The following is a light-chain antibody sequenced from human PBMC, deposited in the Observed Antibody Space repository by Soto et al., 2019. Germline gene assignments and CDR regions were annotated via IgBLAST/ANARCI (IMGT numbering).Light chain of an antibody. Sequence: QSVLTQPPSVSGAPGQRVTISCTGSSSNIGAGYDVHWYQQLPGTAPKLLMYGNSNRPSGVPDRFSGSKSGTSASLAITGLQADDAADYYCQSYDSSLSAYVVFGGGTKLTVL. V-gene: IGLV1-40*01. CDR3: QSYDSSLSAYVV. J-gene: IGLJ2*01. CDR1: SSNIGAGYD. CDR2: GNS.